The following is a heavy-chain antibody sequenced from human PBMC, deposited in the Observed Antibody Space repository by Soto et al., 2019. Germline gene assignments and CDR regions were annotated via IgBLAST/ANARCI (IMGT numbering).Heavy chain of an antibody. CDR1: GFTFSMFS. Sequence: GGSLRLSCSASGFTFSMFSIHWVRQAPGKGLEYVSGISSNGDSTYYADSVKGRFTISRDNSKNTLYLQMSSLRAVDTAVYYCVHPRSTVQIPPTWGQGTLVTVSS. V-gene: IGHV3-64D*06. D-gene: IGHD4-17*01. J-gene: IGHJ5*02. CDR2: ISSNGDST. CDR3: VHPRSTVQIPPT.